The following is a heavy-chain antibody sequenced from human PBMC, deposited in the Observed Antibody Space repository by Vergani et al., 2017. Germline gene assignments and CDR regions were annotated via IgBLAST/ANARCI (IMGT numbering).Heavy chain of an antibody. Sequence: QVQLVQSGAEVKKPGSSVKVSCKASGGTFSCYAISRVRQAPGQGLEWMGGIIPIFGTANYAQKFQGRVTITADESTSTAYMELSSLRSEDTAVYYCARNIAVAGTPSYFDYWGQGTLVTVSS. V-gene: IGHV1-69*01. D-gene: IGHD6-19*01. CDR1: GGTFSCYA. CDR3: ARNIAVAGTPSYFDY. J-gene: IGHJ4*02. CDR2: IIPIFGTA.